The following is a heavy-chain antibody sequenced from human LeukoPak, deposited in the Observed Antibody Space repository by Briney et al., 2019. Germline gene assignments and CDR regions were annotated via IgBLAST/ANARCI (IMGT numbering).Heavy chain of an antibody. J-gene: IGHJ6*02. CDR2: INPNSGGT. CDR1: GYTFTGYY. CDR3: ARVMGPHFTIFGVDYYYYGMDV. Sequence: VASVKVSCKASGYTFTGYYMHWVRQAPGQGLEWMGWINPNSGGTNYAQKFQGRVTMTTDTSTSTAYMEPRSLRSDDTAVYYCARVMGPHFTIFGVDYYYYGMDVWGQGTTVTVSS. V-gene: IGHV1-2*02. D-gene: IGHD3-3*01.